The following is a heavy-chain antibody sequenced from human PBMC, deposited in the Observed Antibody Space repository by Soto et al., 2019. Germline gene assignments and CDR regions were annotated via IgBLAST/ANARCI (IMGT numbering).Heavy chain of an antibody. CDR3: ARVIDPYSTSCYRFDY. CDR1: GYTFTSYA. J-gene: IGHJ4*01. V-gene: IGHV1-3*01. D-gene: IGHD6-13*01. CDR2: INAGNGNT. Sequence: QVQLVQSGAEVKKPGASVKVSCKASGYTFTSYAMHWVRQAPGQRLEWMGGINAGNGNTKYSQKFQGRVTITRETSASRAYMELSSLRSEDTAVYYCARVIDPYSTSCYRFDYLGHGTLVTVCS.